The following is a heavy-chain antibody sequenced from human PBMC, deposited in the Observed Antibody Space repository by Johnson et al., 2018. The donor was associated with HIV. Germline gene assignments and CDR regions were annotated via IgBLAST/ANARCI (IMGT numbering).Heavy chain of an antibody. CDR3: ANNLQQLATKDAFDI. D-gene: IGHD6-13*01. J-gene: IGHJ3*02. CDR1: GFTFSSYG. Sequence: QVQLVESGGGLVQPGRSLRLSCAASGFTFSSYGMHWVRQAPGKGLEWVAVIWYDGRNKYYADSVKGRFTISRDNSKNTLYLQMNSLRAEDTAVYYCANNLQQLATKDAFDIWGKGTMVTVSS. V-gene: IGHV3-33*06. CDR2: IWYDGRNK.